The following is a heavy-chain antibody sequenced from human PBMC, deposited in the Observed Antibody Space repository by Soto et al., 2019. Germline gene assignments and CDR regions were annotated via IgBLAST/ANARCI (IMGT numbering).Heavy chain of an antibody. D-gene: IGHD2-21*02. CDR2: ISSSSSYI. Sequence: GGSLRLSCTASGFTFSNNSMNWVRQAPGKGLEWVSSISSSSSYIYYADSVKGRFTISRDNARKSLFLQMNSLRAEDTAVYYCARDFPACGGDCYIVDYWGHGTLVTVSS. V-gene: IGHV3-21*01. CDR3: ARDFPACGGDCYIVDY. CDR1: GFTFSNNS. J-gene: IGHJ4*01.